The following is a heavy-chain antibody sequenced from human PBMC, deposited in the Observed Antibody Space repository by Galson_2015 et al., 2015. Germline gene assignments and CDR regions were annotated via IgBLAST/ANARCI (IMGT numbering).Heavy chain of an antibody. CDR2: IIPIFGTA. J-gene: IGHJ4*02. V-gene: IGHV1-69*13. Sequence: SVKVSCKASGGTFSSYAISWVRQAPGQGLEWMGGIIPIFGTANYAQKFQGRVTITADESTSTAYMELSSLRSEDTAVNYCAREGGAMVSFDYWGQGTLVTVSS. CDR1: GGTFSSYA. D-gene: IGHD3-16*01. CDR3: AREGGAMVSFDY.